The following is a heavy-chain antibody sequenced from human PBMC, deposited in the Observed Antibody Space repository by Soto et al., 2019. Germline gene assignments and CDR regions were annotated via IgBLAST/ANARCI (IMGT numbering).Heavy chain of an antibody. Sequence: QVQLVQSGAEVKKPGASVKVSCKASGYTFTSYGISWVRQAPGQGLEWMGWISAYNGNTNYAQKLQGRVTMTTDTSTRTAYVEVRSLRADGTAVFYCARDVPPVDYWGRGTLVTVSS. CDR3: ARDVPPVDY. J-gene: IGHJ4*02. V-gene: IGHV1-18*01. CDR1: GYTFTSYG. CDR2: ISAYNGNT.